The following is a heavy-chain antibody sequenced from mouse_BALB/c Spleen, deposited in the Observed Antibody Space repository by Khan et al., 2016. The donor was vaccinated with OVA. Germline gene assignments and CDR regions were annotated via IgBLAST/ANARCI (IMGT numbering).Heavy chain of an antibody. V-gene: IGHV1S136*01. CDR2: INPYNGGT. CDR1: GYTFTNYI. CDR3: ARDYGSSFWFAY. D-gene: IGHD1-1*01. J-gene: IGHJ3*01. Sequence: VRLQQSGPELVKPGASVKMSCKASGYTFTNYIIHWVKQKPGQGLEWIGYINPYNGGTNYNENFQGKATLTSDKSSSAAYMELSGLTSEGSAVYACARDYGSSFWFAYWGQGTLVTVSA.